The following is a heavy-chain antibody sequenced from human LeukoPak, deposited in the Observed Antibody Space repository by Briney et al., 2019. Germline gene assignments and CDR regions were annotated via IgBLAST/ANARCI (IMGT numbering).Heavy chain of an antibody. CDR2: ISSSSSYI. CDR3: ASPYSNYDD. Sequence: GGSLRLSCAASGFTFSSHRMNWVRPAPGKGLEWVSSISSSSSYIYYADSVKGRFTISRDNAKNSLYLQMNSLRAEDTAVYYCASPYSNYDDWGQGTLVTVSS. CDR1: GFTFSSHR. J-gene: IGHJ4*02. V-gene: IGHV3-21*01. D-gene: IGHD4-11*01.